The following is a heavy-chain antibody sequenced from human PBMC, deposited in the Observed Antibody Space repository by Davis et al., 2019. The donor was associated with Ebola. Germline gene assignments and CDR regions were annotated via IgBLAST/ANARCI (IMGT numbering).Heavy chain of an antibody. CDR2: IIPIFGTA. V-gene: IGHV1-69*13. D-gene: IGHD3-22*01. CDR1: GYSFKNYA. J-gene: IGHJ6*04. CDR3: ARDQYYYDSSELFYYYYGMDV. Sequence: AASVKVSCKASGYSFKNYAISWVRQAPGQGLEWMGGIIPIFGTANYAQKFQGRATITADESTSTAYMELSSLRSEDTAVYYCARDQYYYDSSELFYYYYGMDVWGKGTTVTVSS.